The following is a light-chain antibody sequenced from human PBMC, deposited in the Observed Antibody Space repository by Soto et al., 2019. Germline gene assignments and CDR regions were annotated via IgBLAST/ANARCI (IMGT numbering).Light chain of an antibody. Sequence: QSALTQPASVSGSPGQSITISCTGTSSDVGGYNYVSWYQQHPGKAPKLMIYDASNRPSGVSNRFSGSKSGNTASLTISGLQAEDEADYYCSSYTSSSPRVFGGGTKVTVL. CDR3: SSYTSSSPRV. CDR2: DAS. J-gene: IGLJ3*02. CDR1: SSDVGGYNY. V-gene: IGLV2-14*01.